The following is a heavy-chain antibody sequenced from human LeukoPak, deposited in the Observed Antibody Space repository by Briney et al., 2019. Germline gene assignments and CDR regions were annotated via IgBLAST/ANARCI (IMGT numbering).Heavy chain of an antibody. J-gene: IGHJ3*02. Sequence: SETLSLTCTVSGGSIRSYYWSWIRQPAGKGLEWIGRIYTSGSTNYNPSLKSRVTMSVDTSKNQFSLKLSSVTAADTAVYYCARAGYYDSSGYLDDAFDIWGQGTMVTVSS. CDR2: IYTSGST. D-gene: IGHD3-22*01. CDR3: ARAGYYDSSGYLDDAFDI. CDR1: GGSIRSYY. V-gene: IGHV4-4*07.